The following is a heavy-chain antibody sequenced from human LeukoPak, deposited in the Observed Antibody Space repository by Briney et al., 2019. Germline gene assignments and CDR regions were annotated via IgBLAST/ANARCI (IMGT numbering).Heavy chain of an antibody. V-gene: IGHV4-34*01. CDR3: ASPGPFFIRYFDY. D-gene: IGHD3-9*01. CDR2: INHSGST. J-gene: IGHJ4*02. Sequence: SETLSLTCAVYGGSFSGYYWTWIRQPPGKGLEWIGEINHSGSTNYNPSLKSRVTISVDTSKSQFSLKLSSVTAADTAVYYCASPGPFFIRYFDYWGQGTLVTVSS. CDR1: GGSFSGYY.